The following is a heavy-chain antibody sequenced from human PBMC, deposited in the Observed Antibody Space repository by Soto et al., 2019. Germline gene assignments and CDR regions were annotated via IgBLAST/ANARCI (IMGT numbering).Heavy chain of an antibody. Sequence: SATLCITWAVSGGSISSGGYSWSWIRQPPGKGLEWIGYIYHSGSTYYNPSLKSRVTISVDRSKNQFSLKLSSVTAADTAVYYCARIAARPGGWFDPWGQGTLVTVSS. V-gene: IGHV4-30-2*01. CDR3: ARIAARPGGWFDP. J-gene: IGHJ5*02. D-gene: IGHD6-6*01. CDR1: GGSISSGGYS. CDR2: IYHSGST.